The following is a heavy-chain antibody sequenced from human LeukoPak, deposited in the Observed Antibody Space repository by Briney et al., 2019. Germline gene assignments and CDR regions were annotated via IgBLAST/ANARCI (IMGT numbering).Heavy chain of an antibody. CDR2: ISAYNGNT. CDR1: GYTFTSYG. V-gene: IGHV1-18*01. Sequence: ASVKVSCKASGYTFTSYGISWVRQAPGQGLEWMGWISAYNGNTNYAQKLQGRVTMTTDTSTSTAYMELRSLRSDDTAVYYCARDYAPSRHMGNCFDPWGQGTLVTVSS. D-gene: IGHD2-2*01. CDR3: ARDYAPSRHMGNCFDP. J-gene: IGHJ5*02.